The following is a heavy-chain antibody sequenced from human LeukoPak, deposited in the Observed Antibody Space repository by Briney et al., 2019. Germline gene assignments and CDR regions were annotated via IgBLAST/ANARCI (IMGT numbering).Heavy chain of an antibody. D-gene: IGHD6-13*01. Sequence: GESLKISCKGSGYIFNSYWIGWVRQLPGKGLEWMGIIYPGDSDTRYSPSFQGQVTISADKSISTAYLQWSSLKASDTAMYYCARRSGVVAVGTTLDYWGQGTLVTVSS. CDR2: IYPGDSDT. J-gene: IGHJ4*02. V-gene: IGHV5-51*01. CDR1: GYIFNSYW. CDR3: ARRSGVVAVGTTLDY.